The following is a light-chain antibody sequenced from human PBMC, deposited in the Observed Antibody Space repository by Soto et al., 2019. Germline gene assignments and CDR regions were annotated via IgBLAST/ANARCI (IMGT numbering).Light chain of an antibody. V-gene: IGKV3-15*01. J-gene: IGKJ2*01. CDR1: QSISNS. Sequence: EIVMTQSPASLSVSPGETATLSCRASQSISNSLAWYQQKPGQAPSLLIYGASTRATGIPARFSGSGSGTEFTLTISSLQSEDYALYYCQQYNNWTPRTFGQGTKLEIK. CDR3: QQYNNWTPRT. CDR2: GAS.